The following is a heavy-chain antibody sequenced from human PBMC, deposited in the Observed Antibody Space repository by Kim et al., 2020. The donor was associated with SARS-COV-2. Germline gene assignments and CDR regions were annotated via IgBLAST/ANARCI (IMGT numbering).Heavy chain of an antibody. CDR3: ARANPGGFGELYPRS. J-gene: IGHJ4*02. D-gene: IGHD3-10*01. Sequence: DSVKGRFTISRDNAKNSLYLQRNSLRAEDTAVYYCARANPGGFGELYPRSWGQGTLVTVSS. V-gene: IGHV3-21*01.